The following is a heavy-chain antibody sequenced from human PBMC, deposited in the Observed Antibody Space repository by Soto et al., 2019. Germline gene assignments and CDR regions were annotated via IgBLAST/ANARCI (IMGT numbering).Heavy chain of an antibody. CDR2: IYYSGST. CDR1: GGSVSSGSYY. V-gene: IGHV4-61*01. CDR3: ARDRITGTNWFDP. J-gene: IGHJ5*02. D-gene: IGHD1-7*01. Sequence: PSETLSLTCTVSGGSVSSGSYYWSWIRQPPGKGLEWIGYIYYSGSTNYNPSLKSRVTISVDTSKNQFSLKLSSVTAADTAVYYCARDRITGTNWFDPWGQGTLVTF.